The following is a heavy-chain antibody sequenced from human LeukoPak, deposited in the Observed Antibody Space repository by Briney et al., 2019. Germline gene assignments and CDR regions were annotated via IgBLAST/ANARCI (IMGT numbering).Heavy chain of an antibody. CDR3: ARGGRGSYYTDFDY. V-gene: IGHV4-34*01. D-gene: IGHD1-26*01. CDR2: INHSGST. Sequence: PSETLSLTCAVYGGSFSGYYWSWIRQPPGKGLEWIGEINHSGSTNYNPSLKGRVTISVDTSKNQFSLKLSPVTAADTAVYYCARGGRGSYYTDFDYWGQGTLVTVSS. CDR1: GGSFSGYY. J-gene: IGHJ4*02.